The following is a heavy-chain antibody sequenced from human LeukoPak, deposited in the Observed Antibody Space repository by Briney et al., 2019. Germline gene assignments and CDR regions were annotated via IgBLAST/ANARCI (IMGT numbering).Heavy chain of an antibody. CDR3: ARRRDFIDY. CDR1: GFTFSNNA. Sequence: GGSLRLSCAASGFTFSNNAMSWVRQAPGKGLEWVSGIEGSGDATHYADSVKGRFAISRDNAKNSLYLQMNSLRAEDTAVYYCARRRDFIDYWGQGTLVTVSS. CDR2: IEGSGDAT. V-gene: IGHV3-23*01. D-gene: IGHD3/OR15-3a*01. J-gene: IGHJ4*02.